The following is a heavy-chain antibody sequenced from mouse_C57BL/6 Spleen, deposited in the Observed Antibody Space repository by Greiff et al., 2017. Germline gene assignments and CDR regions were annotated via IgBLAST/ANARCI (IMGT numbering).Heavy chain of an antibody. V-gene: IGHV1-52*01. D-gene: IGHD2-4*01. CDR1: GYTFTSYW. J-gene: IGHJ1*03. CDR3: ARPYDYDALGWYFEV. Sequence: QVQLKQPGAELVRPGSSVKLSCKASGYTFTSYWMHWVKQRPIQGLEWIGNIDPSDSETHYNQKFKDKGTLTVDKSSSTAYMQLSNLTSEDSAVYYCARPYDYDALGWYFEVWGTGTTVTVSS. CDR2: IDPSDSET.